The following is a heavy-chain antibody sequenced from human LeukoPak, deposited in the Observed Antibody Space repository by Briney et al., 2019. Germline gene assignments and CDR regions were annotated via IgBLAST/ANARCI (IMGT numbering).Heavy chain of an antibody. V-gene: IGHV4-59*01. CDR1: GGSISSYY. J-gene: IGHJ4*02. D-gene: IGHD3-22*01. CDR3: ARYYHDSSGYYVLDY. CDR2: IYYSGST. Sequence: PSETLSLTCTVSGGSISSYYWSWIRQPPGKGLEWIGYIYYSGSTNYNPSLKSRVTISVDTSKNQFSLKLSSVTAADTAVYYCARYYHDSSGYYVLDYWGQGTLVTVSS.